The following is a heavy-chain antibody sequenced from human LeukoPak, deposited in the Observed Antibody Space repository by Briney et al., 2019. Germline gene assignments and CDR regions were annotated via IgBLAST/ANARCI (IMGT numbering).Heavy chain of an antibody. D-gene: IGHD6-19*01. J-gene: IGHJ4*02. CDR3: ARAGWYRWDY. V-gene: IGHV3-74*01. CDR2: INSDGTTT. CDR1: GITFSTYW. Sequence: PGGSLRLSCAASGITFSTYWMHWVRQAPGKGLEWVSRINSDGTTTNYADSVKGRFTISRDNAKNTLYLQMNTLRVEDTPVYYCARAGWYRWDYRGQGTLVTVSS.